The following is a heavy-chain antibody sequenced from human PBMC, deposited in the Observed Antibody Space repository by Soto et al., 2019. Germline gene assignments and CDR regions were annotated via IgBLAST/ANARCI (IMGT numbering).Heavy chain of an antibody. J-gene: IGHJ4*02. CDR1: GFTFSSYG. V-gene: IGHV3-30*18. CDR3: AKDYNRVAAATFDY. CDR2: ISYDGSNK. D-gene: IGHD6-13*01. Sequence: PVGSLRLSCAASGFTFSSYGMHWVRQAPGKGLEWVAVISYDGSNKYYADSVKGRFTISRDNSKNTLYLQMNSLRAEDTAVYYCAKDYNRVAAATFDYWGQGTLVTVSS.